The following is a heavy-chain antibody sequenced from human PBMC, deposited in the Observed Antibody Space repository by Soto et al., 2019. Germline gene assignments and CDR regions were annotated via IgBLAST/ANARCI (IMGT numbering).Heavy chain of an antibody. Sequence: DVQLVESGGGLVQPGRSLRLSCAASGFTFDDYAMHWVRQAPGKGLEWVSGISWNSGSIGYADSVKGRFNISRDNAKNSLYLQMNSLRAEDTDLYYCAKDIREQWLVHNWFDPWGQGTLVTVSS. CDR3: AKDIREQWLVHNWFDP. V-gene: IGHV3-9*01. CDR1: GFTFDDYA. CDR2: ISWNSGSI. J-gene: IGHJ5*02. D-gene: IGHD6-19*01.